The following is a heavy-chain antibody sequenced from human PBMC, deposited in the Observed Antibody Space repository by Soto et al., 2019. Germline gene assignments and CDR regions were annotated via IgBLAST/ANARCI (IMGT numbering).Heavy chain of an antibody. CDR3: ARDRCSGGSCYRTYAFDI. CDR2: ISSSDRYI. D-gene: IGHD2-15*01. J-gene: IGHJ3*02. V-gene: IGHV3-21*06. CDR1: GVNFRTYT. Sequence: GSLRLSRAASGVNFRTYTMTLVLHAPWKRLEWVSSISSSDRYIYYADSVKGRFTISRDDAKNSLYLQMNSLRAEDTAVYYCARDRCSGGSCYRTYAFDIWGQGTLVTVS.